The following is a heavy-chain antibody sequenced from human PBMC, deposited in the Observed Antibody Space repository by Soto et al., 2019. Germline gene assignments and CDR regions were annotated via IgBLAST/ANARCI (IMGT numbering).Heavy chain of an antibody. CDR1: GFTFGVYA. D-gene: IGHD3-22*01. V-gene: IGHV3-49*04. J-gene: IGHJ4*02. Sequence: GGSLRLSCTDSGFTFGVYAMSWVRQAPGKGLGWVGFIRSKAYGGTTEYAASVKGRFTISRDDSKSIAYLQMNSLETEDTAVYYCTRDLKVPLNYYYDSSGYHYWGQGALVTVSS. CDR3: TRDLKVPLNYYYDSSGYHY. CDR2: IRSKAYGGTT.